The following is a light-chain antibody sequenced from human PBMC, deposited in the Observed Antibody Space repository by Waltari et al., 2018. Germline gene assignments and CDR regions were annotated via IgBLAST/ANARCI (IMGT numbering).Light chain of an antibody. J-gene: IGLJ2*01. CDR3: HSRDTTSTRV. Sequence: SSELTQDPAMSVAPGQTVTITCHGASPRRFFASWYQQRPGQAPVLVVYGDNNRPSGIPDRFSGSTSGGTAFLTITGAQADDEAVYFCHSRDTTSTRVFGGRTRLTV. V-gene: IGLV3-19*01. CDR2: GDN. CDR1: SPRRFF.